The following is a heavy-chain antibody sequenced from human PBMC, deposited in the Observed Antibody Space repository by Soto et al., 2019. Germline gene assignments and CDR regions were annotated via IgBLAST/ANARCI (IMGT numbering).Heavy chain of an antibody. J-gene: IGHJ4*02. CDR3: AKSQGGWLPFDY. CDR2: IRSKANSYAT. D-gene: IGHD6-19*01. V-gene: IGHV3-73*01. Sequence: GGSLSLSCAASGFTFSGSAMHWVRQASGKGLEWVGRIRSKANSYATAYAASVKGRFTISRDDSKNTAYLQMNSLKIEDTAVYYCAKSQGGWLPFDYWGQGTLVTVSS. CDR1: GFTFSGSA.